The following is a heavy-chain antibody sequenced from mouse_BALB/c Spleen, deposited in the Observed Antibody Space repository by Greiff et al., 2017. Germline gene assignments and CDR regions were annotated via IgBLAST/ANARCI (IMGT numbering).Heavy chain of an antibody. CDR3: ARITGTGVDY. D-gene: IGHD4-1*01. V-gene: IGHV5-6*01. CDR2: ISSGGSYT. CDR1: GFTFSSYG. Sequence: EVQGVESGGDLVKPGGSLKLSCAASGFTFSSYGMSWVRQTPDKRLEWVATISSGGSYTYYPDSVKGRFTISRDNAKNTLYLQMSSLKSEDTAMYYCARITGTGVDYWGQGTTLTVSS. J-gene: IGHJ2*01.